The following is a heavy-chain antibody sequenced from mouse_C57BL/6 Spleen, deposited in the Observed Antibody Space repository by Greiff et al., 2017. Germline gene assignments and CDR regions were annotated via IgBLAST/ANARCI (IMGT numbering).Heavy chain of an antibody. J-gene: IGHJ2*01. CDR3: ARGTGTNFDY. Sequence: DVMLVESGGGLVKPGGSLKLSCAASGFTFSSYAMSWVRQTPEKRLEWVATISDGGSYTYYPDNVKGRFTISRDNAKNNLYLQMSHLKSEDTAMYYCARGTGTNFDYWGQGTTLTVSS. CDR2: ISDGGSYT. CDR1: GFTFSSYA. V-gene: IGHV5-4*03. D-gene: IGHD4-1*01.